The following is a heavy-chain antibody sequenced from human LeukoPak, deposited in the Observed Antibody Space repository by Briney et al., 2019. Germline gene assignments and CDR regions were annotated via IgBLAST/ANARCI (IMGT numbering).Heavy chain of an antibody. CDR2: INHSGST. V-gene: IGHV4-34*01. D-gene: IGHD3-3*01. J-gene: IGHJ4*02. CDR3: ARVDSYYGFWSGPINY. Sequence: SETLSLTCAVYGGSFSGYYWSWIRQPPGKGLEWIGEINHSGSTNYNPSLKSRVTISVDTSKNQFSLKLSSVTAADTAVYYCARVDSYYGFWSGPINYWGQGTLVTVSS. CDR1: GGSFSGYY.